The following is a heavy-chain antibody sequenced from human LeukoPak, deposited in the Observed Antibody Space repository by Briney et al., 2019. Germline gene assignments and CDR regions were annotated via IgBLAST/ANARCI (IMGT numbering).Heavy chain of an antibody. Sequence: GSLSLSCAASGFTFSSYAMIWVRQLPGKGLEGLEWVSSISGSGSSTYYADSVKGRFTVSRDNSKNTLYLQMDSLRAEDTAAYYCARDGETARTADYWGQGTLVTVSS. CDR1: GFTFSSYA. CDR3: ARDGETARTADY. J-gene: IGHJ4*02. CDR2: ISGSGSST. V-gene: IGHV3-23*01. D-gene: IGHD1/OR15-1a*01.